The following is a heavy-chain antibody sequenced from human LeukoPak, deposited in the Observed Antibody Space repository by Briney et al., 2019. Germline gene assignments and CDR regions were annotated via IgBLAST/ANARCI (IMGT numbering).Heavy chain of an antibody. D-gene: IGHD3-10*01. J-gene: IGHJ4*02. CDR1: GFTFRNYG. Sequence: GRSLRLSCAASGFTFRNYGMQWVRQAPGKGLEWVALVSYDGGNQYYADSVKGRFTISRDSSKNTLYLQLNSLGAEDTAIYYCARDGDRGWFGESIWGQGTLVTVSS. CDR3: ARDGDRGWFGESI. CDR2: VSYDGGNQ. V-gene: IGHV3-30*03.